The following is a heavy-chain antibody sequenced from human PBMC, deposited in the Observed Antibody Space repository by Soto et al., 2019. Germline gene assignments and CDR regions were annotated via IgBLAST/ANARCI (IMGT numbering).Heavy chain of an antibody. Sequence: GGSLRLSCATSVFTLNDYYISWVRQVPGKGLEWVGNIKGDGSDPHYVDSVEGRFTISRDNAENLIYLQMNHLRVEDTAMYYCARDPVTADWGQGTPVTVSS. V-gene: IGHV3-7*03. CDR1: VFTLNDYY. CDR3: ARDPVTAD. CDR2: IKGDGSDP. J-gene: IGHJ4*02.